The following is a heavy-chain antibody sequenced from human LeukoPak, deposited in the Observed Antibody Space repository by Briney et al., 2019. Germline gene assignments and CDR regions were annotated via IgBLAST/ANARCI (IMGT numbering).Heavy chain of an antibody. CDR2: IYYSGST. CDR3: ARLEVGATSIDY. V-gene: IGHV4-39*01. J-gene: IGHJ4*02. D-gene: IGHD1-26*01. CDR1: GDSISSSSYY. Sequence: SETLSLTCTVSGDSISSSSYYWGWIRQPPGKGLEWIGSIYYSGSTYNNPSLKSRVTISVDTSKKQFSLKLSSVTAADTAVYYCARLEVGATSIDYWGQGTLVTVSS.